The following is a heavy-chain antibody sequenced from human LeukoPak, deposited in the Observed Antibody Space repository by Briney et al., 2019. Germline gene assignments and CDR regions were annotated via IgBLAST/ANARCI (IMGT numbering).Heavy chain of an antibody. J-gene: IGHJ6*02. CDR2: ISYDESNK. CDR3: AKDGAVTTRYYYYNGMDV. CDR1: GFTFSSYA. Sequence: GGSLRLSCAASGFTFSSYAMSWVRQAPGRGLEWVALISYDESNKLYADSVKGRFTISRDNSKNTLYLQMNSLRAEDTAVYYCAKDGAVTTRYYYYNGMDVWGQGTTVTVSS. D-gene: IGHD4-11*01. V-gene: IGHV3-30*18.